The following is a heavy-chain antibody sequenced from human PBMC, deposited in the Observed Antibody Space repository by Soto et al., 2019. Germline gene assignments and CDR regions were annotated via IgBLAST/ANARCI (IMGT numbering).Heavy chain of an antibody. J-gene: IGHJ4*02. CDR3: AKDVVLDYYGSGSYHYYFDY. V-gene: IGHV3-23*01. CDR1: GFTFSSYA. CDR2: ISGSGGST. D-gene: IGHD3-10*01. Sequence: GGSLRLSCAASGFTFSSYAMSWVRQAPGKGLEWVSAISGSGGSTYYADSVKGRFTISRDNSKNTLYLQMNSLRAEDTAVYYCAKDVVLDYYGSGSYHYYFDYWGQGTLVTVSS.